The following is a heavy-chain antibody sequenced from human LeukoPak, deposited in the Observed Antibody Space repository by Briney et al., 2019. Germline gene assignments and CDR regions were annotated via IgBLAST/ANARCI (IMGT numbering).Heavy chain of an antibody. V-gene: IGHV4-34*01. J-gene: IGHJ4*02. CDR2: INHSGST. D-gene: IGHD2-15*01. Sequence: PSETLSLTCTVSGGSISSYYWSWIRQPPGKGLEWIGEINHSGSTNYNPSLKSRVTISVDTSKNQFSLKLSSVTAADTAVYYCARGGVVGLRYWGQGTLVTVSS. CDR3: ARGGVVGLRY. CDR1: GGSISSYY.